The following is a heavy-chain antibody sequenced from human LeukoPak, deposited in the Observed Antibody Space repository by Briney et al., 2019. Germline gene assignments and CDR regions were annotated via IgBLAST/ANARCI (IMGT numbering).Heavy chain of an antibody. CDR2: ISAYNGNT. CDR1: GYTFTSYG. J-gene: IGHJ4*02. V-gene: IGHV1-18*01. Sequence: ASVKVSCKASGYTFTSYGISWVRQAPGQGLEWMGWISAYNGNTNYAQKLQGRVTMTTDTSTSTAYMELSSLRSEDTAVYYCATVSVVPAAMGLDYWGQGTLVTVSS. CDR3: ATVSVVPAAMGLDY. D-gene: IGHD2-2*01.